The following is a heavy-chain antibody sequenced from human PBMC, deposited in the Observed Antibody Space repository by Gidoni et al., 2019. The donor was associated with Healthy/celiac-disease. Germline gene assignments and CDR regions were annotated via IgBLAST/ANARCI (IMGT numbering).Heavy chain of an antibody. J-gene: IGHJ6*02. V-gene: IGHV4-34*01. Sequence: QVQLQQWGAGLLKPSETLSLTCAVYGGSFSGYYWSWIRQPPGKGLEWIGEINHSGSTNYNPSLKSRVTISVDTSKNQFSLKLSSVTAADTAVYYCARAGILWFGELLSYYYYGMDVWGQGTTVTVSS. CDR3: ARAGILWFGELLSYYYYGMDV. CDR1: GGSFSGYY. CDR2: INHSGST. D-gene: IGHD3-10*01.